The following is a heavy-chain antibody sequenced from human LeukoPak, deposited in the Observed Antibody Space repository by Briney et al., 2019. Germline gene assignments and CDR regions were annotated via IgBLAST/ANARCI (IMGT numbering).Heavy chain of an antibody. CDR2: ISGSGDST. CDR1: GFTFSSYA. CDR3: ARNQYYDFWSGYFRY. J-gene: IGHJ4*02. V-gene: IGHV3-23*01. D-gene: IGHD3-3*01. Sequence: PGESLRLSCAASGFTFSSYAMTWVRQAPGKGLEWVSAISGSGDSTYSADSVKGRFTISRDNSKNTVYLQMSSLRAEDTAVYYCARNQYYDFWSGYFRYWGQGTLVTVSS.